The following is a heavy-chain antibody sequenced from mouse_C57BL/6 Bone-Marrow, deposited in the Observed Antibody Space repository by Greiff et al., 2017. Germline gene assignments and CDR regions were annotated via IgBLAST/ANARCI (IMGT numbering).Heavy chain of an antibody. CDR3: ARGGNGDFDY. Sequence: EVQRVESGPGLVKPSQSLSLTCSVTGYSITSGYYWNWIRQFPGNKLEWMGYISYDGSKNYNPSLKNRISISRDTSKNQFFLKLNSVTTEDTATYYCARGGNGDFDYWGQGTTLTVSS. D-gene: IGHD1-1*02. V-gene: IGHV3-6*01. CDR2: ISYDGSK. J-gene: IGHJ2*01. CDR1: GYSITSGYY.